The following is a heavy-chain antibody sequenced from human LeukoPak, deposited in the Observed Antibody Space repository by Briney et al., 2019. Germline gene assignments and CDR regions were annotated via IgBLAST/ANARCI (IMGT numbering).Heavy chain of an antibody. J-gene: IGHJ4*02. V-gene: IGHV1-3*01. CDR2: INAGNGNT. CDR3: ASGAAAMVIGY. D-gene: IGHD5-18*01. Sequence: ASVKVSCKASGYTFTGYYMHWVRQAPGQRLEWMGWINAGNGNTKYSQKFQGRVTITRDTSASTAYMELSSLRSEDTAVYYCASGAAAMVIGYWGQGTLVTVSS. CDR1: GYTFTGYY.